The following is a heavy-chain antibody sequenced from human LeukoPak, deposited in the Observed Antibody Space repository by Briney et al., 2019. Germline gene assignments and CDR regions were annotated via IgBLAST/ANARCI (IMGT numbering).Heavy chain of an antibody. V-gene: IGHV5-51*01. D-gene: IGHD3-22*01. J-gene: IGHJ4*02. CDR2: IYPGDSDT. Sequence: GESLKISCKGSGYSFTSYWIGWVRQMPGKGLERMGIIYPGDSDTRYSPSFQGQVTISADKSISTAYLQWSSPKASDTAMYYCARPPILDDSSGYSEGYWGQGTLVTVSS. CDR3: ARPPILDDSSGYSEGY. CDR1: GYSFTSYW.